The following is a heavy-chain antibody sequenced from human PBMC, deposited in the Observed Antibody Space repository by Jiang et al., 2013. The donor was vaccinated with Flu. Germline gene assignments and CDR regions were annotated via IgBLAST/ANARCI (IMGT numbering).Heavy chain of an antibody. CDR2: ISNSGTYI. CDR1: GFNFRSYT. CDR3: ARDDPYSTSSDGFDI. J-gene: IGHJ3*02. Sequence: SLRLSCAASGFNFRSYTINWIRQAPGKGLEWVSSISNSGTYIYYAESVRGRFTISRDNAKNSLYLQMNSLRAEDTAVYYCARDDPYSTSSDGFDIWGQGTVVTVSS. D-gene: IGHD6-6*01. V-gene: IGHV3-21*01.